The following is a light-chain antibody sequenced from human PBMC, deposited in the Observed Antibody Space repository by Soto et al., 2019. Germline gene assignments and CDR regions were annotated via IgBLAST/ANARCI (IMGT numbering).Light chain of an antibody. CDR2: DAS. CDR1: QSVSYY. J-gene: IGKJ5*01. CDR3: QQYGKSTIT. Sequence: EIVLTQSPATLSLSPGERATLSCRASQSVSYYLAWYQEKPGQAPRLLIYDASNRATGVPARFSGSGSGTDFNLTISRLETEDFAVYECQQYGKSTITFGQGTRLEIK. V-gene: IGKV3-11*01.